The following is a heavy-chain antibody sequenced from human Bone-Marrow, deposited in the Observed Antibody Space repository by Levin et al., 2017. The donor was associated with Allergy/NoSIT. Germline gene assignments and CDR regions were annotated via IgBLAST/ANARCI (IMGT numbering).Heavy chain of an antibody. J-gene: IGHJ4*02. CDR3: TRGGTEAGFDF. CDR1: GFTFSDAA. Sequence: GSLRLSCAASGFTFSDAAIHWVRQAPGKGLEWVGRIRSEDHNYATAYSVSLEGRFSVSRDDSNTTAFLHMNNLKVEDTAVYFCTRGGTEAGFDFWGQGTLVTVSS. CDR2: IRSEDHNYAT. D-gene: IGHD3-16*01. V-gene: IGHV3-73*01.